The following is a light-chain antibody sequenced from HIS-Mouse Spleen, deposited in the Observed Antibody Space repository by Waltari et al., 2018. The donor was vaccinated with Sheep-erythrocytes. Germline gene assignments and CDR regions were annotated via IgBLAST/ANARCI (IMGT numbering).Light chain of an antibody. CDR1: SSDVGGYNL. Sequence: QSALTQPRSVSGSPGQSVTISCTGTSSDVGGYNLVSWYQQHPGKAPKLMVYEGSKRPSWVFNRSAGSKSGNTASLTISGLQAEDEADYYCCSYAGSSTPWVFGGGTKLTVL. CDR2: EGS. V-gene: IGLV2-23*01. J-gene: IGLJ3*02. CDR3: CSYAGSSTPWV.